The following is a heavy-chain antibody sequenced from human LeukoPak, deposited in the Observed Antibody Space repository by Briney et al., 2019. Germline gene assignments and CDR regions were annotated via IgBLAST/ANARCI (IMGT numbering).Heavy chain of an antibody. Sequence: SETLSLTCTVSGGSVSSGSYYWSWIRQPPGKGLEWIGYIYYSGSTNYNPSLKSRVTISVDTSENQFSLKLSSVTAADTAVYYCASYYYGLDVWGQGTTVTVSS. CDR1: GGSVSSGSYY. CDR3: ASYYYGLDV. CDR2: IYYSGST. J-gene: IGHJ6*02. V-gene: IGHV4-61*01.